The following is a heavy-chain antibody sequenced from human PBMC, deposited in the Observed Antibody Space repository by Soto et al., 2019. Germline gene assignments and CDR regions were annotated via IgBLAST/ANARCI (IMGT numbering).Heavy chain of an antibody. D-gene: IGHD5-18*01. CDR2: IKTKIDGGTT. CDR3: TTDGALIHLQGHGY. V-gene: IGHV3-15*07. J-gene: IGHJ4*02. CDR1: GFRFGNAW. Sequence: GGSLRLSCAGSGFRFGNAWMNWVRQAPGKGLERVGRIKTKIDGGTTDYAAPVKGRFTISRDDSKNTLYLQMNSLKTEDTAVYYCTTDGALIHLQGHGYWGPGTLVTVSS.